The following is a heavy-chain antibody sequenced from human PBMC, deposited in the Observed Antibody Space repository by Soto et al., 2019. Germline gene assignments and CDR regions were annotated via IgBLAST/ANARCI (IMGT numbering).Heavy chain of an antibody. J-gene: IGHJ5*02. CDR1: GYTSTSYP. CDR2: INVGNGNT. CDR3: AREDYSKYVWFDP. D-gene: IGHD4-4*01. V-gene: IGHV1-3*01. Sequence: ASVKVSCKASGYTSTSYPMHWVRQAPGQRLEWMGWINVGNGNTKYSQKFQGRVTITRDTSTSTAYMDLISLRSADTAVYYCAREDYSKYVWFDPWGQGTLVTVSS.